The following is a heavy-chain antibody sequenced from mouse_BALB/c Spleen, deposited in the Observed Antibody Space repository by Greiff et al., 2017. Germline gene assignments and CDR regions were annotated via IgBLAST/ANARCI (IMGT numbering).Heavy chain of an antibody. CDR1: GFSLTSYD. J-gene: IGHJ4*01. D-gene: IGHD2-4*01. CDR3: VRERYDYEYYAMDY. Sequence: VKLMESGPGLVAPSQSLSITCTVSGFSLTSYDISWIRQPPGKGLEWLGVIWTGGGTNYNSAFMSRLSISKDNSKSQVFLKMNSLQTDDTAIYYCVRERYDYEYYAMDYWGQGTSVTVSS. V-gene: IGHV2-9-2*01. CDR2: IWTGGGT.